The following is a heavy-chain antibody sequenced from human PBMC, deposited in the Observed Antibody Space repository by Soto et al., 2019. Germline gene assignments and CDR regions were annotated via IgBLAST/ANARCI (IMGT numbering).Heavy chain of an antibody. CDR1: GGSFSGYY. J-gene: IGHJ3*02. CDR2: INHSGST. CDR3: ARVIRYDSSGYYPTRAFDI. D-gene: IGHD3-22*01. Sequence: PSETLSLTCAVYGGSFSGYYWSWIRQPPGKGLEWIGEINHSGSTNYNPSLKSRVTISVDTSKNQFSLKLSSVTAADTAVYYCARVIRYDSSGYYPTRAFDIWGQGTMVTVSS. V-gene: IGHV4-34*01.